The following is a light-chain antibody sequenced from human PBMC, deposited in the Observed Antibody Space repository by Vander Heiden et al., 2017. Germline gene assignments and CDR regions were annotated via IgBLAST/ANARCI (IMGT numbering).Light chain of an antibody. CDR2: AAS. J-gene: IGKJ3*01. V-gene: IGKV1-39*01. CDR1: QSISSY. Sequence: DIQMTQSPSSLSTSVGDRVTITCRASQSISSYLNWYQQKPGKAPKLLIYAASPLQSGGPSRFSGSGSGTDFTLTINSLQPEDFATYYCQQTYNTPFTFGPGTKVDIK. CDR3: QQTYNTPFT.